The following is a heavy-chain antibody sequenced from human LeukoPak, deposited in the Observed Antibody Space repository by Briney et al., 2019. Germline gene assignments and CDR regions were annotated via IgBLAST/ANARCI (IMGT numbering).Heavy chain of an antibody. D-gene: IGHD3-3*01. J-gene: IGHJ4*02. V-gene: IGHV1-2*02. CDR3: ARDGGFLEWLSVD. CDR1: GYTFTGYY. Sequence: APVKVSCKASGYTFTGYYMHWVRQAPGQGLEWMGWINPNSGGTNYAQKFQGRVTMTRDTSISTAYMELSRLRSDDTAVYYCARDGGFLEWLSVDWGQGTLVTVSS. CDR2: INPNSGGT.